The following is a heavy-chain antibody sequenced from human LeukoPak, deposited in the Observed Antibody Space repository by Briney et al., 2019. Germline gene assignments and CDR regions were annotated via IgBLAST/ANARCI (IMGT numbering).Heavy chain of an antibody. J-gene: IGHJ4*02. D-gene: IGHD3-22*01. V-gene: IGHV1-69*06. CDR3: ARDPRLYYYDSSGYYYGDYFDY. Sequence: SVKVSCKASGGTFSSYAISWVRQAPGQGLEWMGGIIPIFGTANYAQKFQGRVTITADKSTSTAYMELSSLRSEDTAVYYCARDPRLYYYDSSGYYYGDYFDYWGQGTLVTVSS. CDR2: IIPIFGTA. CDR1: GGTFSSYA.